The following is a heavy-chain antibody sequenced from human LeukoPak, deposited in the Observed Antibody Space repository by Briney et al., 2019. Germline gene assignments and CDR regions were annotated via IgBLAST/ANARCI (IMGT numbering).Heavy chain of an antibody. CDR3: ARRLAAVVDY. D-gene: IGHD6-13*01. Sequence: GGSLRLSCAASGFTVTNTYMSWVRQAPGKGLEWVSVIYSGGSTYYADSVKGRFTISRDNSKNTLYLQMNSLRAEDTAVYYCARRLAAVVDYWGQGTLVTVSS. CDR1: GFTVTNTY. V-gene: IGHV3-53*01. CDR2: IYSGGST. J-gene: IGHJ4*02.